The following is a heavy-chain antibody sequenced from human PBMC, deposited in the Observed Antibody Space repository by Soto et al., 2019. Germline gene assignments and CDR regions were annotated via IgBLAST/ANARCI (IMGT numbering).Heavy chain of an antibody. V-gene: IGHV4-59*01. CDR1: GGSISSYY. D-gene: IGHD3-10*01. J-gene: IGHJ4*02. Sequence: SETLSLTCTVPGGSISSYYWSWIRQPPGKGLEWIGFIYNSGSTNYNPSLKSRVTISMDTSRNQFSLILSSVTAADTAVYYCARAPYGSGTKPYYFGYWGQGTLVTVSS. CDR3: ARAPYGSGTKPYYFGY. CDR2: IYNSGST.